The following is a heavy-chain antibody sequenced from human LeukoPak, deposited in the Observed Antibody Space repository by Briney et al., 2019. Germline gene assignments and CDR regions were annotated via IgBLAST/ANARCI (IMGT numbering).Heavy chain of an antibody. V-gene: IGHV1-8*01. CDR1: GYTFTSYD. CDR3: ASGYSSGWFPFDY. CDR2: MNPNSGNT. Sequence: GASVKVSCKASGYTFTSYDINWVRQATGQGLEWMGWMNPNSGNTGYAQKFQGRVTMTRNTSISTACMELSSLRSEDTAVYYCASGYSSGWFPFDYWGQGTLVTVSS. J-gene: IGHJ4*02. D-gene: IGHD6-19*01.